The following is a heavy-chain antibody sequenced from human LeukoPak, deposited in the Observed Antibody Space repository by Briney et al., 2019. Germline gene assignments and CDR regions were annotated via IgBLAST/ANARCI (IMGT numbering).Heavy chain of an antibody. V-gene: IGHV3-30*04. CDR3: AREANFRAFDI. Sequence: GGSLRLSCAASGFSFSSYAMHWVRQAPGKGLEWVAVISNDGSDKYYADSVKGRFTISRDNAKNSLYLQMNSLRAEDTAVYYCAREANFRAFDIWGQGTMVTVSS. CDR2: ISNDGSDK. CDR1: GFSFSSYA. J-gene: IGHJ3*02.